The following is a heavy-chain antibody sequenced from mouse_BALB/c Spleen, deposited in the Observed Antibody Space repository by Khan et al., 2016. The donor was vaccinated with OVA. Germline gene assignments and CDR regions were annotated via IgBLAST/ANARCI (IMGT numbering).Heavy chain of an antibody. CDR3: ARSYDYDVGGFAY. D-gene: IGHD2-4*01. CDR1: GFSLSNYG. CDR2: IWTGGIT. Sequence: VQLQESGPGLVAPSQSLSITCTVSGFSLSNYGVHWVRQPPEKGLEWLGVIWTGGITNYNSALMSRLSISKDNSKSQVFLKMNRLQTDDTATYYCARSYDYDVGGFAYWGQGTLVTGSA. J-gene: IGHJ3*01. V-gene: IGHV2-9*02.